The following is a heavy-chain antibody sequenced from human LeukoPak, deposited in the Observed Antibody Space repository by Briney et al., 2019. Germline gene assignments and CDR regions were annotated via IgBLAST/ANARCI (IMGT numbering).Heavy chain of an antibody. CDR1: GGSISSYY. Sequence: SETLSLTCTVSGGSISSYYWSWIRQPPGKGLEWIGYIYYSGSTNYNPSLKSRVTISVDTSKNQFSLKLSSVTAAGTAVYYCARHGSYDSSGYYYNAFDIWGQGTMVTVSS. CDR3: ARHGSYDSSGYYYNAFDI. D-gene: IGHD3-22*01. V-gene: IGHV4-59*08. CDR2: IYYSGST. J-gene: IGHJ3*02.